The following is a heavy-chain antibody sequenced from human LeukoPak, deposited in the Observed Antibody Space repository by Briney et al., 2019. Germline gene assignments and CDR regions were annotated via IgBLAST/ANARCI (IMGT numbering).Heavy chain of an antibody. CDR1: GYTFTGYY. J-gene: IGHJ5*02. CDR3: ARDAGVFNGFDP. Sequence: ASVKVSCKASGYTFTGYYMHWVQQAPGQGLEWMGWINPNSGGTNYAQKFQGRVTMTRDTSISTAYMELSRLRSDDTAVYYCARDAGVFNGFDPWGQGTLVTVSS. D-gene: IGHD3-10*01. CDR2: INPNSGGT. V-gene: IGHV1-2*02.